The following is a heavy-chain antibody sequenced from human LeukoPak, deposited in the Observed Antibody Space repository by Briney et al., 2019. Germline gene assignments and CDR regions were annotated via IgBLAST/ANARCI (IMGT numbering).Heavy chain of an antibody. CDR1: GFTFSHYW. J-gene: IGHJ5*02. Sequence: PGGSLRLSCAASGFTFSHYWMTWVRQAPGKGLEWVANINQDGSEKYYVDSVKGRFTISRDNAKNSLYLQMNSLRVEDTAVYYCFGSGRPFDPWGQGTLVTVSS. CDR2: INQDGSEK. D-gene: IGHD3-10*01. V-gene: IGHV3-7*01. CDR3: FGSGRPFDP.